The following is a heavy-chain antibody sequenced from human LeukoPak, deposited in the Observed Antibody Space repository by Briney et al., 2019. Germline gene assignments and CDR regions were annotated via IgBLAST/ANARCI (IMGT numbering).Heavy chain of an antibody. V-gene: IGHV4-4*07. J-gene: IGHJ4*02. D-gene: IGHD1-7*01. CDR3: ARSPSTIGWNCGYYFDF. Sequence: PSETLSLTCSVSGVAISDYFWSWIRQPAGRDLEWIGRISTTGSTYFNPSLQSRVRMSVDSSKTHFSLRLSSVTAADTAVYYCARSPSTIGWNCGYYFDFWGQGHLVTVSS. CDR2: ISTTGST. CDR1: GVAISDYF.